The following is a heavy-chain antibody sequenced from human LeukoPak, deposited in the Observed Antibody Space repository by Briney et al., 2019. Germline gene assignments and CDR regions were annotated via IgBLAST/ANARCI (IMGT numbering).Heavy chain of an antibody. J-gene: IGHJ4*02. CDR2: INHSGST. V-gene: IGHV4-34*01. Sequence: PSETLSLTCAVYGGSFSGYYWSWIRQPPGKGLEWIGEINHSGSTNYNPSLKSRVTISVDTYKNQFSLKLSSVTAADTAVYYCARGVRGVDYWGQGTLVTVSS. CDR3: ARGVRGVDY. CDR1: GGSFSGYY. D-gene: IGHD3-16*01.